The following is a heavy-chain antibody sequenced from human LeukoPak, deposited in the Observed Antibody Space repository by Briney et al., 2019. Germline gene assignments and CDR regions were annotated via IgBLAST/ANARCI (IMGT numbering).Heavy chain of an antibody. V-gene: IGHV4-59*01. CDR3: ARERVLWFGGFLFDP. J-gene: IGHJ5*02. Sequence: SSETLSLTCTVPGGSISSYYWSWIRQPPGKGLEWIGYIYYSGSTNYNPSLKSRVTISVDTSKNQFSLKLSSVTAADTAVYYCARERVLWFGGFLFDPWGQGTLVTVSS. D-gene: IGHD3-10*01. CDR2: IYYSGST. CDR1: GGSISSYY.